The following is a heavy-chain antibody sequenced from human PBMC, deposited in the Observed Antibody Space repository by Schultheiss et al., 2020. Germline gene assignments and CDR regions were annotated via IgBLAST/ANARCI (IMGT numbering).Heavy chain of an antibody. CDR3: ARGVQMEARNYYYYYGMDV. Sequence: SETLSLTCAVYGGSFSGYYWSWIRQPPGKGLEWIGEINHSGSTNYIPSLKSRVTISVDKSKNQFSLKMSSVTAADTAVYYCARGVQMEARNYYYYYGMDVWGKGTTVTVSS. CDR2: INHSGST. D-gene: IGHD2-8*01. CDR1: GGSFSGYY. J-gene: IGHJ6*04. V-gene: IGHV4-34*01.